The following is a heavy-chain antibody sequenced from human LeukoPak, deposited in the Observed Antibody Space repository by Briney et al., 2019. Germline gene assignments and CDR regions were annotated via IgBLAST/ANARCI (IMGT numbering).Heavy chain of an antibody. CDR2: IYTSGST. CDR1: GGSISSGSYY. J-gene: IGHJ3*02. V-gene: IGHV4-61*02. D-gene: IGHD1-26*01. Sequence: SETLSLTCTVSGGSISSGSYYWSWIRQPAGKGLEWIGRIYTSGSTNYNPSLKSRVTISVDTSKNQFSLKLSSVTAADTAVYYCATLQWELQAFDIWGQGTMVTVSS. CDR3: ATLQWELQAFDI.